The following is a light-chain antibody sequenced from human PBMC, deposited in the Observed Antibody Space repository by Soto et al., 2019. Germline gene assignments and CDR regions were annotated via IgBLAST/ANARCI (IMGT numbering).Light chain of an antibody. Sequence: EIVLTQSPATLSLSPVERATLSGMASQSVSSYLAWYQQKPGQAPRLLIYDASNRATGIPARFSGSGSGTDFTLTISSLEPEDFAVYYCQQRSNWPPITFGQGTRLEL. CDR1: QSVSSY. CDR2: DAS. J-gene: IGKJ5*01. CDR3: QQRSNWPPIT. V-gene: IGKV3-11*01.